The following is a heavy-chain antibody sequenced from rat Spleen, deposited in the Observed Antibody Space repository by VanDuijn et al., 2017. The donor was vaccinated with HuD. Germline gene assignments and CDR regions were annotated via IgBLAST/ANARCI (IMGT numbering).Heavy chain of an antibody. Sequence: EVQLVESGGGLVQPGRSLKLSCAASGFTFSDYYMAWVRQAPKKGLEWVATISYDGSSTFYRDSVKGRFTISRSNAESTLYLQMDSLRSEDTATYYCATDQGGWAPFDSWGQGVMVTVSS. J-gene: IGHJ2*01. CDR3: ATDQGGWAPFDS. D-gene: IGHD3-1*01. CDR2: ISYDGSST. CDR1: GFTFSDYY. V-gene: IGHV5-7*01.